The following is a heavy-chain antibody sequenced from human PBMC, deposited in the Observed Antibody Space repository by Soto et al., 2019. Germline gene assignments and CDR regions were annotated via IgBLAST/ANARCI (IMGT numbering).Heavy chain of an antibody. CDR1: GYTLTELS. V-gene: IGHV1-24*01. D-gene: IGHD3-3*01. CDR3: ATREAQYYDFWSGYYKPRGMDV. CDR2: FDPEDGET. J-gene: IGHJ6*02. Sequence: GASVKVSCKVSGYTLTELSMHWVRQAPGKGLEWMGGFDPEDGETIYAQKFQGRVTMTEDTSTDTAYMELSSLRSEDTAVYYCATREAQYYDFWSGYYKPRGMDVWGQGTTVTVSS.